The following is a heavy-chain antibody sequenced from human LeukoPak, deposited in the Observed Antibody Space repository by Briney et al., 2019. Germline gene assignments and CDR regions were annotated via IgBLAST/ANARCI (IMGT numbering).Heavy chain of an antibody. CDR3: ARDHCSACGCYENYYYGMDV. CDR1: GYTFTDYS. V-gene: IGHV1-2*02. CDR2: INPDSGGT. D-gene: IGHD2-15*01. Sequence: ASVKVSCKASGYTFTDYSLQWVRQAPGQRLEWMGWINPDSGGTEYVQKFQGRVTMTRDTSTNTAYMALCRLRSDDTAVYTCARDHCSACGCYENYYYGMDVWGQGTTVTVSS. J-gene: IGHJ6*02.